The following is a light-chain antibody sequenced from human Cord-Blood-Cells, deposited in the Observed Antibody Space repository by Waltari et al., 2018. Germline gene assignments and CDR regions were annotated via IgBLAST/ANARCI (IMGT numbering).Light chain of an antibody. CDR3: QQYNSYLWT. CDR2: DAS. Sequence: IQMTQSPSTLSASVRAKVTITCRASQSISSCLAWYQQKPGKAPKLLIYDASSLESGVPSRFSGSGSGTEFTLTISSLQPDDFATYYCQQYNSYLWTFGQGTKVEIK. J-gene: IGKJ1*01. V-gene: IGKV1-5*01. CDR1: QSISSC.